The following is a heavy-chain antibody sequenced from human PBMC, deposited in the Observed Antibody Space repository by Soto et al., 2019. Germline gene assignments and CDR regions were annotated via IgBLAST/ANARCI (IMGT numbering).Heavy chain of an antibody. J-gene: IGHJ4*02. D-gene: IGHD3-3*01. CDR3: TRVGLETDGPHFDY. CDR1: GFAFSLYD. V-gene: IGHV3-49*03. CDR2: IRSKAYGGTT. Sequence: GGSLRLSCAAFGFAFSLYDIHWFRQAPGKGLEWVGFIRSKAYGGTTEYAASVKGRFTISRDDSKSIAYLQMNSLKTEDTAVYYCTRVGLETDGPHFDYWGQGTLVTVSS.